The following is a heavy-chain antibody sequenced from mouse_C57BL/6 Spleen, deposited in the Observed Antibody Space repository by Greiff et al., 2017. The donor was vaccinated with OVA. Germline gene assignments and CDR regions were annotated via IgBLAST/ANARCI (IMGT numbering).Heavy chain of an antibody. J-gene: IGHJ4*01. CDR2: IDPEDGET. Sequence: VQLQQSGAELVQPGASVTLSCTASGFNIKDYYMHWVKQRTEQGLEWIGRIDPEDGETKYAPKFPGMATITADTSSHTAYLQLSRLTSDDTAVYYRSRSSNYGYAMDDWGQGTSVTVSS. CDR3: SRSSNYGYAMDD. CDR1: GFNIKDYY. D-gene: IGHD2-5*01. V-gene: IGHV14-2*01.